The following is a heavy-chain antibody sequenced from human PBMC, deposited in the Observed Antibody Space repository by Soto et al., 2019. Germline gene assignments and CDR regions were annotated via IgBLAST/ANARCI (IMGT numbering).Heavy chain of an antibody. CDR3: ARDPVSDGGSGFFDY. J-gene: IGHJ4*02. V-gene: IGHV3-33*01. D-gene: IGHD6-25*01. CDR1: GFTFSSYG. CDR2: IWYDGSNK. Sequence: QVQLVESGGGVVQPGRSLRLSCAASGFTFSSYGMHWVRQAPGKGLEWVAVIWYDGSNKYYADSVKGRFTISRDNSKNSRDLQRNSGRAEATAVYYCARDPVSDGGSGFFDYWGQGTLVTVSS.